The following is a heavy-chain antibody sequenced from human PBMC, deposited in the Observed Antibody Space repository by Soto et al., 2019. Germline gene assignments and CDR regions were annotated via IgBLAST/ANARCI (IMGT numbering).Heavy chain of an antibody. D-gene: IGHD3-16*01. CDR2: ISSSSSTI. CDR3: ARGIRGGDRGHDY. CDR1: GFTFSSYS. V-gene: IGHV3-48*02. Sequence: EVQLVESGGGLVQPGGSLRLSCAASGFTFSSYSMNWVRQAPGKGLEWVSYISSSSSTIYYADSVKGRFTISRDNAKNSLYLQMKSLRDEDTAVYYWARGIRGGDRGHDYWGQGTLVTVSS. J-gene: IGHJ4*02.